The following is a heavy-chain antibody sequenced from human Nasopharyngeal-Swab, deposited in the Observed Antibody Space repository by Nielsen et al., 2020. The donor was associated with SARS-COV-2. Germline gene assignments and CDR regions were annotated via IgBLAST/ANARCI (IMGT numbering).Heavy chain of an antibody. J-gene: IGHJ2*01. CDR3: ARLIVATSWYFDL. CDR2: IYYSGST. Sequence: SQTLSLTCPVSGGSISSGGYYWSWIRQHPGNGLEWIGYIYYSGSTYYNPSLKSRVTISVDTSKNQFSLKLSSVTAADTAVYYCARLIVATSWYFDLWGRGTLVTVSS. CDR1: GGSISSGGYY. D-gene: IGHD5-12*01. V-gene: IGHV4-31*03.